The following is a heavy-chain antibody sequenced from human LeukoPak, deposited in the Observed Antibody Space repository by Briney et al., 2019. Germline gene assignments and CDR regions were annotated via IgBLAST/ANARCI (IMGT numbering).Heavy chain of an antibody. D-gene: IGHD2-21*01. CDR3: ARVSIAGYSLYYFDY. CDR2: INPNSGGT. J-gene: IGHJ4*02. CDR1: GYTFTGYY. Sequence: GASVKVSCKASGYTFTGYYMHWVRQAPGQGLEWMAWINPNSGGTNYAQKFQGRVTMTRDTSISTAYMELSRLRSDDTAVYYCARVSIAGYSLYYFDYWGQGTLVTVSS. V-gene: IGHV1-2*02.